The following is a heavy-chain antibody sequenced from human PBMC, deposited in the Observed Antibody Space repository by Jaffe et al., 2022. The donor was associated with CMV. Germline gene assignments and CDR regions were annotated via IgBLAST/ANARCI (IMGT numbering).Heavy chain of an antibody. D-gene: IGHD6-6*01. Sequence: QVQLQQWGAGLLKPSETLSLTCAVYGGSFSGYYWSWIRQPPGKGLEWIGEINHSGSTNYNPSLKSRVTISVDTSKNQFSLKLSSVTAADTAVYYCARKMGSSSYYFDYWGQGTLVTVSS. CDR3: ARKMGSSSYYFDY. CDR1: GGSFSGYY. CDR2: INHSGST. J-gene: IGHJ4*02. V-gene: IGHV4-34*01.